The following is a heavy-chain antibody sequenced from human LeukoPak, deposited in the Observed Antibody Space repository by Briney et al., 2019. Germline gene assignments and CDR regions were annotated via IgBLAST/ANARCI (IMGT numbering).Heavy chain of an antibody. Sequence: SETLSLTCTVSGGSISSSSYYWGWIRQPPGKGLEWIGSIYYSGSTYYNPSLKSRVTISVDTSKNQFSLKLSSVTAAGTAVYYCASHIVVVVAATYKDAFDIWGQGTMVTVSS. CDR1: GGSISSSSYY. CDR3: ASHIVVVVAATYKDAFDI. CDR2: IYYSGST. J-gene: IGHJ3*02. D-gene: IGHD2-15*01. V-gene: IGHV4-39*01.